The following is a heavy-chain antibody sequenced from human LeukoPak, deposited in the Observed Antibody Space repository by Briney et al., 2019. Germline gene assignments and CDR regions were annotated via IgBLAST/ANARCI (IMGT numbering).Heavy chain of an antibody. Sequence: PGGSLRLSCAASGFTFSSYAMSWVRQAPGKGLEWVSAISGSGGSTYYADSVKGRFTNSRDNSKNTLYLQMNSLRAEDTAVYYCAKARALTIFWPNDAFDIWGQGTMVTVSS. CDR2: ISGSGGST. CDR1: GFTFSSYA. J-gene: IGHJ3*02. CDR3: AKARALTIFWPNDAFDI. V-gene: IGHV3-23*01. D-gene: IGHD3-9*01.